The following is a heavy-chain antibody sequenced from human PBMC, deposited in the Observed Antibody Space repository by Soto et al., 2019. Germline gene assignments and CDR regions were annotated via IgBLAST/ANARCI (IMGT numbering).Heavy chain of an antibody. CDR1: GYTFTNYG. CDR3: ARDLYGGNCCDAFDI. D-gene: IGHD2-15*01. V-gene: IGHV1-18*03. CDR2: ISPYNGKT. Sequence: QAQLVQSGAEVKKPGASVNISCKASGYTFTNYGFIWVRQAPGHGLEWVGWISPYNGKTEYAQNLQGRVTMTRDKPTSTAYMELRSLRSDDMAVYYCARDLYGGNCCDAFDICGQGKMVTVSS. J-gene: IGHJ3*02.